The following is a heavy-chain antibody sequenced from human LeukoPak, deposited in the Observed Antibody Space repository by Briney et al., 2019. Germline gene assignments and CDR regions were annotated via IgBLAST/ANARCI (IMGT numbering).Heavy chain of an antibody. CDR1: GGTFSSYA. D-gene: IGHD3-3*01. CDR2: ISAYNGST. J-gene: IGHJ4*02. V-gene: IGHV1-18*01. Sequence: ASVKVSCKASGGTFSSYAISWVRQAPGQGLEWMGWISAYNGSTNYAQKLQGRVTMTTDTSTSTAYMELRSLRSDDTAVYYCARDSITIFGVVIRRRSSDYWGQGTLVTVSS. CDR3: ARDSITIFGVVIRRRSSDY.